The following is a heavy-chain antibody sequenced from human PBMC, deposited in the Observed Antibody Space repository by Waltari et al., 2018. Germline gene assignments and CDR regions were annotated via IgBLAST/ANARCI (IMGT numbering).Heavy chain of an antibody. CDR1: GFSFSSYE. D-gene: IGHD5-12*01. CDR2: MGSDGTTI. V-gene: IGHV3-48*03. CDR3: VTSLGGGYVSISDY. J-gene: IGHJ4*02. Sequence: EVQLVESGGGLVQPGGSLRLSCVASGFSFSSYELNWVRQAPGKGLEWVAIMGSDGTTIYYADSVKGRFTISRDNAKNSLYLQMSSLGVDDSAVYYCVTSLGGGYVSISDYWGQGTLVTVSS.